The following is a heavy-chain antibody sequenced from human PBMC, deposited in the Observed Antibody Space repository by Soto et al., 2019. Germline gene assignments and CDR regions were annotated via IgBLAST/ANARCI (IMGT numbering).Heavy chain of an antibody. CDR3: AKDPSGSSWYVDWFDP. CDR1: GFTISSYA. D-gene: IGHD6-13*01. CDR2: ISGSGGST. V-gene: IGHV3-23*01. J-gene: IGHJ5*02. Sequence: GGSLRLSCAASGFTISSYAMSWVRQAPGKGLEWVSAISGSGGSTYYADSVKGRFTISRDNSKNTLYLQMNSLRAEDTAVYYCAKDPSGSSWYVDWFDPWGQGTLVTVSS.